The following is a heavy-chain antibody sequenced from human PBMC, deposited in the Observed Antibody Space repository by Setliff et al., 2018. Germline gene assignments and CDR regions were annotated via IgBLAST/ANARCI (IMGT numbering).Heavy chain of an antibody. J-gene: IGHJ4*02. CDR3: ATGGTYGSGSSYDY. V-gene: IGHV1-24*01. D-gene: IGHD3-10*01. CDR2: FDPEDGET. CDR1: GYTLTELS. Sequence: PQASVKVSCKVSGYTLTELSMHWVRQAPGKGLEWMGGFDPEDGETIYAQKFQGRVTMTEDTSTDTAYMELSSLRSEDTAVYYCATGGTYGSGSSYDYWGQGTLVTVSS.